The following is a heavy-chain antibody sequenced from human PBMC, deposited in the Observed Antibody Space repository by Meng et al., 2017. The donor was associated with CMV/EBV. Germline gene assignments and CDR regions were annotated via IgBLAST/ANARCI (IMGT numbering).Heavy chain of an antibody. V-gene: IGHV3-23*01. Sequence: SLRLSCAASGFTFSSYAMSWVRQAPGKGLEWVSAISNSGSSTYCADSVKGRFTISRDSSKNTLYLQMDTLAPEDTAIYYCAKDPSGSDWGQGTLVTVSS. J-gene: IGHJ4*02. D-gene: IGHD5-12*01. CDR1: GFTFSSYA. CDR2: ISNSGSST. CDR3: AKDPSGSD.